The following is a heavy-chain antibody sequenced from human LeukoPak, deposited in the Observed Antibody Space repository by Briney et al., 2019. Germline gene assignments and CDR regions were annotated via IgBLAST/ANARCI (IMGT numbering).Heavy chain of an antibody. J-gene: IGHJ5*02. V-gene: IGHV1-18*01. CDR3: ARYYYDSSGVVGFDP. CDR2: ISAYNGNT. CDR1: GYTFTSYG. Sequence: ASVKVSFKSSGYTFTSYGISWVRQAPGQGLEWMGWISAYNGNTNYAQKLQGRVTVTTDTSTSTAYMELRSLRSDNTAVYYCARYYYDSSGVVGFDPWGQGTLVTVSS. D-gene: IGHD3-22*01.